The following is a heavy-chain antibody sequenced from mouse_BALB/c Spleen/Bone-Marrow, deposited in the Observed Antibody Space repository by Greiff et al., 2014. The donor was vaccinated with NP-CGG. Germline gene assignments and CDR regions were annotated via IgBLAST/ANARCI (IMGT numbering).Heavy chain of an antibody. D-gene: IGHD4-1*01. CDR2: ISSCSTSI. J-gene: IGHJ1*01. Sequence: VQLKQSGGGLVQPGGSRKLSCAASGFTFSSFGMHWVRQAPERGLEWVAYISSCSTSIFYSDTVRGRFTISRDNPQNTLFLQRISLTAEDTDMDNCARGGNGDDCDSWGAGTTVTVSA. CDR1: GFTFSSFG. CDR3: ARGGNGDDCDS. V-gene: IGHV5-17*02.